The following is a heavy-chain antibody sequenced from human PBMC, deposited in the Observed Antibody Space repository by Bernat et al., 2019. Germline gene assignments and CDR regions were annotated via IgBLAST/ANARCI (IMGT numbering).Heavy chain of an antibody. CDR1: GFPFSSYG. CDR3: AGDPAPRVVVGARGWFDP. Sequence: QFQLVDSGGGVVQPGRSLRPSCAASGFPFSSYGMHWVRQAPGKGLEWVAVIWYEGSNKYYADSVKGRFNISRDNSKNTLYLQMNSLRAEDTAVYYCAGDPAPRVVVGARGWFDPWGQETLVTVSS. J-gene: IGHJ5*02. CDR2: IWYEGSNK. V-gene: IGHV3-33*01. D-gene: IGHD2-15*01.